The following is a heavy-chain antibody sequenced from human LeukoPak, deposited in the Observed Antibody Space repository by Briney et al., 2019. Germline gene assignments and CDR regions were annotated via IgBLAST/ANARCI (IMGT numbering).Heavy chain of an antibody. D-gene: IGHD2-8*01. CDR2: VDPEDGRT. CDR1: GYTFIHHH. J-gene: IGHJ4*02. Sequence: ASVKISCKASGYTFIHHHMHWVRQAPGKALECMGRVDPEDGRTIYAERFRDRVTITADRSTDTVYLEVTRLNSDDTAVYFCATVAMLSTAFYFDHWGQGTLVTVSS. CDR3: ATVAMLSTAFYFDH. V-gene: IGHV1-69-2*01.